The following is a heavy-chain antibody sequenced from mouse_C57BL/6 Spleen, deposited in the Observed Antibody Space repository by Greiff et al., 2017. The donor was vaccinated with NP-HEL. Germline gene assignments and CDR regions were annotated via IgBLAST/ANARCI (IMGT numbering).Heavy chain of an antibody. D-gene: IGHD3-2*02. CDR2: IDPETGGT. Sequence: QVQLKQSGAELVRPGASVTLSCKASGYTFTDYEMHWVKQTPVHGLEWIGAIDPETGGTAYNQKFKGKAILTADKSSSTAYMELRSLTSEDSAVYYCTRREGQLRLQAWFAYWGQGTLVTVSA. J-gene: IGHJ3*01. V-gene: IGHV1-15*01. CDR1: GYTFTDYE. CDR3: TRREGQLRLQAWFAY.